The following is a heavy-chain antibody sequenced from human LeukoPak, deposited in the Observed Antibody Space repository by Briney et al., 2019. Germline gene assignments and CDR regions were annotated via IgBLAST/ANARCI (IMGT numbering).Heavy chain of an antibody. J-gene: IGHJ4*02. D-gene: IGHD1-26*01. V-gene: IGHV4-59*01. Sequence: SETLSLTCTVSGGSISSYYWSWIRQPPGKGLEWIGYIYYSGSTNYNPSLKSRVTISVDTSKNQLSLKLSSVTAADTAVYYCARAYSGSYFDYWGQGTLVTVSS. CDR1: GGSISSYY. CDR2: IYYSGST. CDR3: ARAYSGSYFDY.